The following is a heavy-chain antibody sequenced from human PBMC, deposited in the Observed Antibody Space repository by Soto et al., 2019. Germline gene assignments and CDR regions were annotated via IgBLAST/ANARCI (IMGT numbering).Heavy chain of an antibody. J-gene: IGHJ4*02. D-gene: IGHD2-15*01. V-gene: IGHV4-59*01. CDR3: ARADLIYCSGGSCYLFDY. CDR1: GGSISSYY. CDR2: IYYSGST. Sequence: SETLSLTCTVSGGSISSYYWSWIRQPPGKGLEWIGYIYYSGSTNYNPSLKSRVTISVDTSKNQFSLKLSSVTAADTAVYYCARADLIYCSGGSCYLFDYWGQGTLVTVSS.